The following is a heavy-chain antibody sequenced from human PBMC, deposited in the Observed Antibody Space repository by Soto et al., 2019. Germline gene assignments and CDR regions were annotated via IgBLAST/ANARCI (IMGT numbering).Heavy chain of an antibody. CDR1: GFTFDSYG. D-gene: IGHD2-21*01. J-gene: IGHJ4*02. CDR3: AKDVVVSGNTPWGLDY. Sequence: QVQLVESGGGVVQPGRSLKLSCAASGFTFDSYGMHWVRQAPGKGLEWLALISYDGSNKYCADSVKGRFTFSRDNSKNTLYPQMNRLPVGDQAVYYCAKDVVVSGNTPWGLDYRGPGTLVTVSS. CDR2: ISYDGSNK. V-gene: IGHV3-30*18.